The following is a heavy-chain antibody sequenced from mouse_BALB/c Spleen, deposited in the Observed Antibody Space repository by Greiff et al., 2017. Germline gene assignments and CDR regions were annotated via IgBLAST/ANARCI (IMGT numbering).Heavy chain of an antibody. CDR3: ARNYGAFYAMDY. CDR2: INPYNGDT. D-gene: IGHD1-1*02. V-gene: IGHV1-20*02. Sequence: DVHLVESGPELVKPGASVKISCKASGYSFTGYFMNWVMQSHGKSLEWIGRINPYNGDTFYNQKFKGKATLTVDKSSSTAHMELRSLASEDSAVYYCARNYGAFYAMDYWGQGTSVTVSS. CDR1: GYSFTGYF. J-gene: IGHJ4*01.